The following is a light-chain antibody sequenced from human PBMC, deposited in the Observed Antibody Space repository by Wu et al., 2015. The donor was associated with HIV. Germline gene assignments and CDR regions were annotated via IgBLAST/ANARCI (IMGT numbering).Light chain of an antibody. J-gene: IGKJ3*01. Sequence: EIVMTQSPATLSVSPGGRVTLSCRASQSVNSAIAWYQQKPGQAPRLLIYGASTRATGIPARFSGSGSGTDFTLTINRLEPEDFAVYYCQHYGSFLPRTFG. CDR2: GAS. CDR1: QSVNSA. V-gene: IGKV3D-15*01. CDR3: QHYGSFLPRT.